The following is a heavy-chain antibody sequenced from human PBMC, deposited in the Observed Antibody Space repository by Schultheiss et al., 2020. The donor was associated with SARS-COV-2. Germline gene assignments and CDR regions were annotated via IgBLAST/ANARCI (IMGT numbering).Heavy chain of an antibody. CDR3: VKAKSSSSWYVLPFDY. CDR1: GFTFGDYA. CDR2: ISSNGGST. D-gene: IGHD6-13*01. V-gene: IGHV3-64D*06. J-gene: IGHJ4*02. Sequence: GGSLRLSCTASGFTFGDYALHWVRQAPGKGLEYVSAISSNGGSTYYADSVKGRFTISRDNSKNTLYLQMSSLRAEDTAVYYCVKAKSSSSWYVLPFDYWGQGTLVTVSS.